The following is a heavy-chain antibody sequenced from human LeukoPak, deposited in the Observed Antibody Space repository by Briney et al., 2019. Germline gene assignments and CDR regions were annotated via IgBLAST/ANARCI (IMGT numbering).Heavy chain of an antibody. J-gene: IGHJ1*01. D-gene: IGHD4-17*01. V-gene: IGHV1-24*01. CDR1: GYTLTELS. CDR3: ATDQGYGDPPVQH. Sequence: ASVKVSCKVSGYTLTELSMHWVRQAPGKGLEWMGGFDPEDGGTIYAQKFQGRVTMTEDTSTDTAYMELSSLRSEDTAVYYCATDQGYGDPPVQHWGQGTLVTVSS. CDR2: FDPEDGGT.